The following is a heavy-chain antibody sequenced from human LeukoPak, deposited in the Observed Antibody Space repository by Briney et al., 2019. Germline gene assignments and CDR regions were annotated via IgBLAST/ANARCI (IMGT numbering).Heavy chain of an antibody. Sequence: SETLSLTCTVSGGSISSGDYYWSWIRQPPGKGLEWIGYIYYSGSTYYNPSLKSRVTISVDTSKNQFSLKLSSVTAADTAVYYCARVEEGSSWHPGPYYYYYYMDVWGKGTTVTVSS. CDR2: IYYSGST. V-gene: IGHV4-30-4*02. CDR3: ARVEEGSSWHPGPYYYYYYMDV. CDR1: GGSISSGDYY. J-gene: IGHJ6*03. D-gene: IGHD6-13*01.